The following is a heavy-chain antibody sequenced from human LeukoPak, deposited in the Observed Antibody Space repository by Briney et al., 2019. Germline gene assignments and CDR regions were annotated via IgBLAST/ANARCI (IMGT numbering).Heavy chain of an antibody. J-gene: IGHJ4*02. CDR2: IIPIFGTA. CDR3: ARDGYSGYDLYY. V-gene: IGHV1-69*05. Sequence: SVKVSCKTSGGTLSSYAISWVRQAPGQGLEWMGRIIPIFGTANYAQKFQGRVTITTDESTSTAYMELSSLRSEDTAVYYCARDGYSGYDLYYWGQGTLVTVSS. D-gene: IGHD5-12*01. CDR1: GGTLSSYA.